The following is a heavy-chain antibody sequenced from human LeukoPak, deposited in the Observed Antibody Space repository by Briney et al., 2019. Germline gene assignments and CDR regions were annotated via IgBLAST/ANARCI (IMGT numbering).Heavy chain of an antibody. D-gene: IGHD6-13*01. J-gene: IGHJ4*02. Sequence: GGSLRLSCAASGFTLSNYAMSWVRQAPGKGLEWVSGISGSGGNTYYTDSVKGRFTISRDNSKNTLYLQMSSLRAEDTAVYYCAKSLEGAAAARRGFDYWGQGTLVTVSS. CDR2: ISGSGGNT. V-gene: IGHV3-23*01. CDR1: GFTLSNYA. CDR3: AKSLEGAAAARRGFDY.